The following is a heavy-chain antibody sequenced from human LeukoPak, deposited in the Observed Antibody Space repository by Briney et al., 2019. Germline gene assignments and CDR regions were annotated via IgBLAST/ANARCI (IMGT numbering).Heavy chain of an antibody. V-gene: IGHV3-33*01. Sequence: GGSLRLSCAASGFTFCNYGMHWVRQAPGKGLEWVAVIWYDGSNKYYADSVKGRFTISRDNSKNTLYLQMNSLRAEDTAVYYCARDFSGSMDFDIWGQGTMVTVSS. CDR1: GFTFCNYG. CDR3: ARDFSGSMDFDI. D-gene: IGHD2-2*01. CDR2: IWYDGSNK. J-gene: IGHJ3*02.